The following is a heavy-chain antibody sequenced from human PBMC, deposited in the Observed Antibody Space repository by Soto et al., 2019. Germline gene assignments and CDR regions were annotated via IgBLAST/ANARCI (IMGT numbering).Heavy chain of an antibody. V-gene: IGHV4-30-2*01. CDR2: IYHSGST. Sequence: QLQLQESGSGLVRPSQTLSLTCAVSVGSISSGGYSWNWIRQPPGKGLEWIGYIYHSGSTLYNPSLNSLVTISVDKTKNQFSLRLYSVTAADTAVYYCARDQLEGNWFDPWGQGTLVTVSS. D-gene: IGHD1-1*01. CDR1: VGSISSGGYS. CDR3: ARDQLEGNWFDP. J-gene: IGHJ5*02.